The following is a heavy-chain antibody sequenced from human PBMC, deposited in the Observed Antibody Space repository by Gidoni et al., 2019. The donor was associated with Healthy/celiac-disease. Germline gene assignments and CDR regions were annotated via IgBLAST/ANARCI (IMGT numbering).Heavy chain of an antibody. J-gene: IGHJ4*02. D-gene: IGHD4-17*01. CDR3: ARDGADGATPINY. CDR1: GFTFSSYW. CDR2: IKQDGSEK. V-gene: IGHV3-7*03. Sequence: EVQLVESGGGLVQPGGSLRLSCAASGFTFSSYWMSWVRQAPGKGLEWVANIKQDGSEKYYVDSVKGRFTISRDNAKNSLYLQMNSLRAEDTAVYYCARDGADGATPINYWGQGTLVTVSS.